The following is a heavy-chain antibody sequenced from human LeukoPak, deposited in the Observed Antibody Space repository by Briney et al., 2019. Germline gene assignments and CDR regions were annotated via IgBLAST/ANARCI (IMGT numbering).Heavy chain of an antibody. Sequence: SETLSLTCTVSGGSISSSSYYWGWIHQPPGKGLEWIGSIYCSGSTYYNPSLKSRVTISVDTSKNQFSLKLSSVTAADTAVYYCARLVKEYSSGWSPIDYWGQGTLVTVSS. CDR2: IYCSGST. J-gene: IGHJ4*02. D-gene: IGHD6-19*01. V-gene: IGHV4-39*01. CDR3: ARLVKEYSSGWSPIDY. CDR1: GGSISSSSYY.